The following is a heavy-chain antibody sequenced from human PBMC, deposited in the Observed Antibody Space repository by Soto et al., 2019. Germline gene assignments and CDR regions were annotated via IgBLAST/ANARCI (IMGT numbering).Heavy chain of an antibody. D-gene: IGHD3-3*01. CDR1: GGSLSGYY. CDR3: ARAPWGRIFGVVYYYYCMDV. CDR2: INHSGST. J-gene: IGHJ6*02. V-gene: IGHV4-34*01. Sequence: PSESLSLTCAADGGSLSGYYWSCIRHPPGKGLEWIGEINHSGSTNYNPSLKSRVTISVDTSKNQFSLKLSSVTAADTAVYYCARAPWGRIFGVVYYYYCMDVWGQGTSVP.